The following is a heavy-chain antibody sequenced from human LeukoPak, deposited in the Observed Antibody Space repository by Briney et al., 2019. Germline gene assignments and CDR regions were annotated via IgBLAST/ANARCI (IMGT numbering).Heavy chain of an antibody. CDR2: IIPILGIA. CDR3: ARDPRSSSSDEGAVYYYYYGMDV. CDR1: GVTFSSYA. Sequence: ASVKVSCKASGVTFSSYAISWVRQAPGQGLEWLGRIIPILGIADYAQKFQGRVTITADKSTSTAYMELSSLRSEDTAVYYCARDPRSSSSDEGAVYYYYYGMDVWGQGTTVTVSS. D-gene: IGHD6-6*01. J-gene: IGHJ6*02. V-gene: IGHV1-69*04.